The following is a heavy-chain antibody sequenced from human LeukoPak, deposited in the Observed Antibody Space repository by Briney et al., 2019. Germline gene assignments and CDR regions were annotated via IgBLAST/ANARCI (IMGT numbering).Heavy chain of an antibody. Sequence: GASVKVSCKASGGTFSSYAISWVRQAPRQGLEWMGGIIPIFGTGNYAQKFQGRVTITADKSTSTAYMELSSLGSEDTAVYYCARAPGYSSGGSCPFDPWGQGTLVTVSS. V-gene: IGHV1-69*06. CDR1: GGTFSSYA. J-gene: IGHJ5*02. CDR3: ARAPGYSSGGSCPFDP. CDR2: IIPIFGTG. D-gene: IGHD2-15*01.